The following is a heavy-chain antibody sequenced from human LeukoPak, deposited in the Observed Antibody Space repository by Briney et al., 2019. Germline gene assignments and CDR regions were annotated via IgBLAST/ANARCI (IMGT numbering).Heavy chain of an antibody. V-gene: IGHV3-21*01. D-gene: IGHD7-27*01. Sequence: GGSLRLSCAASGFSFSRHSMNWVRQAPGKGLEWVLSIGSSSSSIYYAGSVKGRFTISRDNAKNSLYLQMNRLRDEDTAVYYCARETGEAFDIWGQGTMVIVS. CDR1: GFSFSRHS. J-gene: IGHJ3*02. CDR2: IGSSSSSI. CDR3: ARETGEAFDI.